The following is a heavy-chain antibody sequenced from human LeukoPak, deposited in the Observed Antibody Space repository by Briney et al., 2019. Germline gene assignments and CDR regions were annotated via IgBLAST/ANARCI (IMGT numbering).Heavy chain of an antibody. J-gene: IGHJ3*02. Sequence: ASVKVSCKASGYTFSSYGINWVRQAPGQGLEWMGWISVINNANTRYAQNFQGRLTMTTDTSTTTAYMELRSLRSDDTAVYYCSREFPFCGADCFSGVFGIWGQGTMVTVS. CDR1: GYTFSSYG. CDR2: ISVINNANT. CDR3: SREFPFCGADCFSGVFGI. V-gene: IGHV1-18*01. D-gene: IGHD2-21*02.